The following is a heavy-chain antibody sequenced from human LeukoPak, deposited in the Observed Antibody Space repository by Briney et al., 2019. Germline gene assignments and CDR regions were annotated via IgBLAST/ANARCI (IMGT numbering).Heavy chain of an antibody. CDR2: ISYDGSNK. Sequence: PGGSLRLSCAASGSTFSSYGMHWVRQAPGKGLEWVAVISYDGSNKYYADSVKGRFTISRDNSKNTLYLQMNSLRAEDTAVYYCAKVAQLLAVAGDYWGQGTLVTVSS. J-gene: IGHJ4*02. D-gene: IGHD6-19*01. CDR1: GSTFSSYG. CDR3: AKVAQLLAVAGDY. V-gene: IGHV3-30*18.